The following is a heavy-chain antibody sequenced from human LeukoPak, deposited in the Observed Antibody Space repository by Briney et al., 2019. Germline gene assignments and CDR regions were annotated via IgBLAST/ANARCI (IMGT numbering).Heavy chain of an antibody. CDR3: AREGSGDYAWFDL. CDR1: GVTFSRYS. V-gene: IGHV3-21*01. Sequence: GGSLRLSCAASGVTFSRYSMNWVRQAPGKGLQWVSSIAYSGTYTYYADSVKGRFTISRDNAKNSLYLQMNSQRAEDTAVYYCAREGSGDYAWFDLWGQGTLVTVSS. D-gene: IGHD4-17*01. CDR2: IAYSGTYT. J-gene: IGHJ5*02.